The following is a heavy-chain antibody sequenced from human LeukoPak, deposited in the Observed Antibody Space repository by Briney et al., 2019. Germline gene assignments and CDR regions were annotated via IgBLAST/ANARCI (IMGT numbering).Heavy chain of an antibody. CDR1: GFTFSSYS. CDR2: ISSSSSYI. CDR3: ARGGSSGYYLNTYMDV. D-gene: IGHD3-22*01. V-gene: IGHV3-21*01. J-gene: IGHJ6*03. Sequence: PGGSLRLSCAVSGFTFSSYSMNWVRQAPGKGLEWVSSISSSSSYIYYADSVKGRFTISRDNAKNLLYLQMNSLRAEDTAVYYCARGGSSGYYLNTYMDVWGKGTTVTVSS.